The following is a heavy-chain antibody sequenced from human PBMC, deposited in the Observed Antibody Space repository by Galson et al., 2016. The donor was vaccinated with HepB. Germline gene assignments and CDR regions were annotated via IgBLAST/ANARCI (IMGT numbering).Heavy chain of an antibody. Sequence: SVKVSCKASGYSFTRYSISWVRQAPGQGLEWMGWINGYNGKTEYGQKLQGRVTMTRDTSTSTAYMELRSLRSDDTAVYYCAIGPFYGSGSYDAFDNWGQGTMVTVSS. CDR1: GYSFTRYS. J-gene: IGHJ3*02. CDR3: AIGPFYGSGSYDAFDN. V-gene: IGHV1-18*01. CDR2: INGYNGKT. D-gene: IGHD3-10*01.